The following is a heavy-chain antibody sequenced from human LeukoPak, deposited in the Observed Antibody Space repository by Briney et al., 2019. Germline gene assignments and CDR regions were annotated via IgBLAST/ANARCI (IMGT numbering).Heavy chain of an antibody. Sequence: ASVKVSCKASGYTFTSYFMHWVRQAPGQGLEWMGIINPSGGSTNYAQKFQGRVTMTRDTSTSIVYMELSSLGSEDTAAYYCARALNYFDYWGQGTLVTVSS. J-gene: IGHJ4*02. V-gene: IGHV1-46*01. CDR2: INPSGGST. CDR3: ARALNYFDY. CDR1: GYTFTSYF.